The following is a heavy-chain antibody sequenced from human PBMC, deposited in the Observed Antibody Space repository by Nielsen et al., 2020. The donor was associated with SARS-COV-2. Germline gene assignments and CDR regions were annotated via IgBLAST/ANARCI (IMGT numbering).Heavy chain of an antibody. Sequence: ASVKVSCKASGYAFTSYAMHWVRQAPGQRLEWMGWINAGNGNTKYSQKFQGRVTITRDTSASTAYMELSSLRSEDTAVYYCARVNRPIAYYYFDYWGQGTLVTVSS. CDR1: GYAFTSYA. CDR2: INAGNGNT. D-gene: IGHD6-13*01. V-gene: IGHV1-3*01. J-gene: IGHJ4*02. CDR3: ARVNRPIAYYYFDY.